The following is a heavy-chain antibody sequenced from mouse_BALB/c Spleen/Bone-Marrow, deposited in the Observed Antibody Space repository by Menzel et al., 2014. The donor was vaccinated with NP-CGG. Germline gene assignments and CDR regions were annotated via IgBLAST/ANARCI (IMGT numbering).Heavy chain of an antibody. V-gene: IGHV3-8*02. D-gene: IGHD4-1*01. CDR2: ISYSGST. CDR3: ARYKGFHWGMDY. CDR1: GDSITSGY. J-gene: IGHJ4*01. Sequence: EVQLQESGPSLVKPSQPLSLPCSVTGDSITSGYWNWIRKFPGNKLEYMGYISYSGSTYYNPSLKSRISITRDTSKNQYYLQLISVTTEDTATFYCARYKGFHWGMDYWGQGTSVTASS.